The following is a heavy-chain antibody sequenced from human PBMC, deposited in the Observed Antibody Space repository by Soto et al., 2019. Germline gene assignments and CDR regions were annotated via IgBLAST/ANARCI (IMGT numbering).Heavy chain of an antibody. V-gene: IGHV3-30-3*01. CDR2: ISQDGNKK. Sequence: QVQLVESGGGVVRPGRSLRLSCAASGFIFSSYAMHWVRQAPGKGLGWVAGISQDGNKKYYADSVEGRFTISRDNSTNTLYLHMSSLRAEDTAVYYCADLRYFDWGQGTMVTVSP. D-gene: IGHD3-9*01. CDR1: GFIFSSYA. CDR3: ADLRYFD. J-gene: IGHJ3*01.